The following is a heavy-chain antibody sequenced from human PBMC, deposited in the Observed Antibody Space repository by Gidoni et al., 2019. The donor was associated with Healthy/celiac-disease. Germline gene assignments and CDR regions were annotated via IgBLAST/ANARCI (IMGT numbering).Heavy chain of an antibody. CDR3: TRDSYYYDSSGYYPDAFDI. CDR1: GFTFCDYA. D-gene: IGHD3-22*01. J-gene: IGHJ3*02. V-gene: IGHV3-49*04. CDR2: IRSKAYGGTT. Sequence: EVQLVESGGGLVQPGRSLRLSCTASGFTFCDYAMSWVRQAPGKGLEWGGFIRSKAYGGTTEYAASVKGRFTISRDDSKSIAYLQMNSLKTEDTAVYYCTRDSYYYDSSGYYPDAFDIWGQGTMVTVSS.